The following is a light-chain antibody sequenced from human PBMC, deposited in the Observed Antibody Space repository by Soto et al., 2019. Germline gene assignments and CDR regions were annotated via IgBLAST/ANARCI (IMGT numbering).Light chain of an antibody. V-gene: IGKV3-11*01. CDR2: DAS. CDR3: QQRSSWPIT. J-gene: IGKJ3*01. Sequence: EIVLTQSPATLSLSPGERATLSCRASQSVTRYLAWYQQRPGQTPRLLIYDASNRATGIPARFSGSGSGTDFTLSISSLEPEDFAVYYCQQRSSWPITFGPGTKVDFK. CDR1: QSVTRY.